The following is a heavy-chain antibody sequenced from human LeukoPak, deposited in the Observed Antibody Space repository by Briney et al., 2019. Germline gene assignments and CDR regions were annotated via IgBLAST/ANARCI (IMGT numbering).Heavy chain of an antibody. J-gene: IGHJ6*02. D-gene: IGHD3-3*01. CDR3: ARPHPRTVFGVFSYYYGMDV. V-gene: IGHV3-21*01. CDR1: GFTFNNYD. CDR2: ISSSSTYI. Sequence: PGGSPRLSCAASGFTFNNYDMNWVRQAPGKGLEWVSSISSSSTYIYYADSVKGRFIISRDNAKNSLYLQMNSLRAEDTAVYYCARPHPRTVFGVFSYYYGMDVWGQGTTVTVSS.